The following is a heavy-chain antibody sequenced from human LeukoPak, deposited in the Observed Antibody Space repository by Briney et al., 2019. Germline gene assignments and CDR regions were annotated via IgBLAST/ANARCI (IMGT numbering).Heavy chain of an antibody. CDR3: ARGQYSGSYYVFDY. D-gene: IGHD1-26*01. CDR2: INHSGSA. V-gene: IGHV4-34*01. Sequence: SETLSLTCAVYGGSFSGYYWSWLRQPPGKGLEWIGEINHSGSANYNPSLKSRVTISVDTSKNQFSLKLSSVTAADTAVYYCARGQYSGSYYVFDYWGQGTLVTVSS. CDR1: GGSFSGYY. J-gene: IGHJ4*02.